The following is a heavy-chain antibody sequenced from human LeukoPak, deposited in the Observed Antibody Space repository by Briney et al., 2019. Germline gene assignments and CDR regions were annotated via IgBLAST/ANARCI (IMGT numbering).Heavy chain of an antibody. Sequence: SETLSLTCTVSGGSISSYYRSWIRQPAGKGLEWIGRIYTSGSTNYNPSLKSRVTMSVDTSKNQFSLKLSSVTAADTAVYYCASEDSSFFDSYGMDVWGQGTTVTVSS. D-gene: IGHD6-6*01. V-gene: IGHV4-4*07. CDR3: ASEDSSFFDSYGMDV. CDR1: GGSISSYY. J-gene: IGHJ6*02. CDR2: IYTSGST.